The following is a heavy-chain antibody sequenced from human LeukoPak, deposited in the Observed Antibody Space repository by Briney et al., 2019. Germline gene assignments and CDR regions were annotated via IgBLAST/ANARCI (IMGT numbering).Heavy chain of an antibody. D-gene: IGHD5-24*01. J-gene: IGHJ6*03. V-gene: IGHV4-4*02. CDR1: GGSISSSNW. Sequence: SGTLSLTCAVSGGSISSSNWWSWVRQPPGKGLEWIGEIYHSGSTNYNPSLKSRVTISVDKSKNQFSLKLSSVTAADTAVYYCARGVRDGYNSWEDFFRYFTKKKYYMDVWGKGTTVTVSS. CDR2: IYHSGST. CDR3: ARGVRDGYNSWEDFFRYFTKKKYYMDV.